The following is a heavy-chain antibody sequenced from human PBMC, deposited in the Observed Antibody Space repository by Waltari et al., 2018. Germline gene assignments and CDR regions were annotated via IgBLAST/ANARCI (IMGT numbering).Heavy chain of an antibody. CDR1: GPSIAKNHHF. CDR2: MYYTGTT. Sequence: QLQLQESGPGLVEPSGTLAPTCNTCGPSIAKNHHFWGCTRQTPGKGLERIVTMYYTGTTYYHPYLQNRVSISLDTSKTQFSLKLNSVTAADTAVYYCASPPPTGGSSFDFWGPGTLVTVSS. CDR3: ASPPPTGGSSFDF. J-gene: IGHJ4*02. D-gene: IGHD3-16*01. V-gene: IGHV4-39*01.